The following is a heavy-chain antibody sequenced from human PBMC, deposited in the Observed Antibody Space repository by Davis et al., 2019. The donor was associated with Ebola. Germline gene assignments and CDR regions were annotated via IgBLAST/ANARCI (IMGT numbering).Heavy chain of an antibody. D-gene: IGHD6-6*01. CDR2: ISGSGGST. Sequence: GESLKISCAASGFTFSSYAMSWVRQAPGKGLEWVSAISGSGGSTYYADSVKGRFTISRDNSKNTLYLQMNSLRAEDTAVYYCAKDLGRPGRDYFDYWGQGTLVTVSS. J-gene: IGHJ4*02. CDR1: GFTFSSYA. V-gene: IGHV3-23*01. CDR3: AKDLGRPGRDYFDY.